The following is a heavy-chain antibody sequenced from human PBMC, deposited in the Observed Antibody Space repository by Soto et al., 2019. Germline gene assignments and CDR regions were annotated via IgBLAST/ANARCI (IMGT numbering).Heavy chain of an antibody. CDR3: ARVRLVPAAMEVDYYYYGMDV. D-gene: IGHD2-2*01. J-gene: IGHJ6*02. Sequence: GASVKVSCKASGYTFTSYAMHWVRQAPGQRLEWMGWINAGNGNTKYSQKFQGRVTITRDTSASTAYMELSSLRSEDTAVYYCARVRLVPAAMEVDYYYYGMDVWGQGTTVTVSS. V-gene: IGHV1-3*01. CDR2: INAGNGNT. CDR1: GYTFTSYA.